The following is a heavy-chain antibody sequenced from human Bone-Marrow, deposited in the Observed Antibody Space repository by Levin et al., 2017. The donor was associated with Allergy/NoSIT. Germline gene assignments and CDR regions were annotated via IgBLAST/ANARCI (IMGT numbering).Heavy chain of an antibody. D-gene: IGHD3-10*01. J-gene: IGHJ6*03. CDR1: GFTFSSYA. Sequence: GGSLRLSCAASGFTFSSYAMSWVRQAPGKGLEWVSAISGSGGSTYYADSVKGRFTISRDNSKNTLYLQMNSLRAEDTAVYYCAAPHPLLWFREPRYYYYMDVWGKGTTVTVSS. V-gene: IGHV3-23*01. CDR2: ISGSGGST. CDR3: AAPHPLLWFREPRYYYYMDV.